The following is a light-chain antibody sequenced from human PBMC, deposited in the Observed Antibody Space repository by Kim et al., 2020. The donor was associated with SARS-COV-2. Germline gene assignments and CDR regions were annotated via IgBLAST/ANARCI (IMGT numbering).Light chain of an antibody. CDR3: HHYKKSPFT. V-gene: IGKV3-15*01. J-gene: IGKJ3*01. CDR2: DAS. Sequence: SPGDSATRSCRASQSITRSLAWYQPRPGHAPRLLMYDASTRATAIPSSFSGSGSETEFTLAISSLQSEDFAVYYCHHYKKSPFTFGPGTKVDIK. CDR1: QSITRS.